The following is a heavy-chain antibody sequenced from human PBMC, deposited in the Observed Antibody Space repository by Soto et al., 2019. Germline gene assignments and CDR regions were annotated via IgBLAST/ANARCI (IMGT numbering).Heavy chain of an antibody. V-gene: IGHV1-46*03. CDR1: GYIFTNFY. D-gene: IGHD6-6*01. CDR2: INPNGGST. J-gene: IGHJ4*02. CDR3: TRGLASGAY. Sequence: QVQLVQPGAEVKKPGASVKFSCKASGYIFTNFYIHWVRQAPGQGLEWIGIINPNGGSTNYAQKFKRRVTMTRDTSTSTVYMDLSSLRSENTAVYYCTRGLASGAYWGQGTLITVSS.